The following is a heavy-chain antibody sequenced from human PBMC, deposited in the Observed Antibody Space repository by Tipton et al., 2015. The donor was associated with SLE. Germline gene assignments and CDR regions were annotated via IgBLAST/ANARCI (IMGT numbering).Heavy chain of an antibody. J-gene: IGHJ3*02. CDR1: GGSITDYY. CDR2: IYHTGRT. V-gene: IGHV4-59*01. Sequence: TLSLTCTVSGGSITDYYWYWIRQPPGKGLAWIGYIYHTGRTAYNPSLKSRVTLSVATSKNNFSLRLRSVTAADMALYYCVRGGGLQSWDGAFDIWGQGTLVSVSS. D-gene: IGHD4-11*01. CDR3: VRGGGLQSWDGAFDI.